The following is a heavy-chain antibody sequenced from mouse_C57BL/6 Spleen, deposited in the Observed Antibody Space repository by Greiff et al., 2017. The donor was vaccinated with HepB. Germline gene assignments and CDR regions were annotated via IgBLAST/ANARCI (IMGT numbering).Heavy chain of an antibody. Sequence: EVQRVESGGGLVKPGGSLKLSCAASGFTFSDYGMHWVRQAPEKGLEWVAYISSGSSTIYYADTVKGQFTISRDNAKNTLFLQMTSLRSEDTAMYYCARGGDGYYLHFDYWGQGTTLTVSS. CDR2: ISSGSSTI. CDR3: ARGGDGYYLHFDY. V-gene: IGHV5-17*01. J-gene: IGHJ2*01. CDR1: GFTFSDYG. D-gene: IGHD2-3*01.